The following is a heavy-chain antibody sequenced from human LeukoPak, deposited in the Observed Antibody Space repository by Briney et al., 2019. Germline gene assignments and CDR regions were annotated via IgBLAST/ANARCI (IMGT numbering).Heavy chain of an antibody. Sequence: GGSLRLSCAASGFTFSSYWVNWARQAPGEGLEWVASINHNGNVNYYVDSVKRRFTISRDNAKNSLYLQMSNLRAGDTAVYFWARGGGLDVWGQGATVTVCS. CDR1: GFTFSSYW. J-gene: IGHJ6*02. CDR3: ARGGGLDV. CDR2: INHNGNVN. V-gene: IGHV3-7*03. D-gene: IGHD3-16*01.